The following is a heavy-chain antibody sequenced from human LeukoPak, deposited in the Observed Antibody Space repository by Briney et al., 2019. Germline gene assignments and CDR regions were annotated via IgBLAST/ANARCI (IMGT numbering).Heavy chain of an antibody. V-gene: IGHV1-2*02. CDR2: INPNSGGT. Sequence: ASVQISSKTAGFTFTTYNLPWGCQAPGHRLVWRGGINPNSGGTNNEQKFQGRVTMTTDTHISTAYMELSRLRSDDTAVYYCARDYRDSSRWYFYGSYFDYWGQGTLVTVSS. D-gene: IGHD6-13*01. CDR3: ARDYRDSSRWYFYGSYFDY. CDR1: GFTFTTYN. J-gene: IGHJ4*02.